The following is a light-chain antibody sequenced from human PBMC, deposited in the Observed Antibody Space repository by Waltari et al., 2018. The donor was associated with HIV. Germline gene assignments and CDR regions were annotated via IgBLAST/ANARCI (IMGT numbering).Light chain of an antibody. V-gene: IGLV1-40*01. Sequence: QSVLTQPPSLSGAPGQRVIISCPGSSPHIGPGFDVPWYQQLPGTAPKLLIYGNNNRPSGVPDRFSGSKSGTSASLANTGLQAEDEADYYCQSYDSSLNTYVFGSGTKVTVL. CDR1: SPHIGPGFD. CDR3: QSYDSSLNTYV. J-gene: IGLJ1*01. CDR2: GNN.